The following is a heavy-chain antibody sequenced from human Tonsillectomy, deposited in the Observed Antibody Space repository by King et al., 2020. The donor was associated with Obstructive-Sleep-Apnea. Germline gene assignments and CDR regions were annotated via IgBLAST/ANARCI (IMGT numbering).Heavy chain of an antibody. CDR1: GGSLNTRDYY. CDR2: ISYMGIT. CDR3: ARTLYFYDISGYMFDY. D-gene: IGHD3-22*01. Sequence: QLQESGPGLVKPSETQSLTCTVSGGSLNTRDYYWGWIRQPPGKGLEWIASISYMGITFYIPSLRRRVTMSVDTSKNQFSLNVSSVTAADTAVYYCARTLYFYDISGYMFDYWGQGTLVTVSS. V-gene: IGHV4-39*07. J-gene: IGHJ4*02.